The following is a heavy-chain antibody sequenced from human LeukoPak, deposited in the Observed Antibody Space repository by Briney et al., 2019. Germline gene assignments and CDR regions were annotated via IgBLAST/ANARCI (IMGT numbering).Heavy chain of an antibody. Sequence: GGSLRLSCAASGFTFSSYWMSWVRQAPGKGLEWVANIKQDGSEKYYVDSVKGRFTISRDNAKNSLYLQMNSLRAEDTAVYYCARDPEYYDILTGYYHLPYFDYWGQGTLVTVSS. V-gene: IGHV3-7*01. J-gene: IGHJ4*02. CDR1: GFTFSSYW. CDR2: IKQDGSEK. D-gene: IGHD3-9*01. CDR3: ARDPEYYDILTGYYHLPYFDY.